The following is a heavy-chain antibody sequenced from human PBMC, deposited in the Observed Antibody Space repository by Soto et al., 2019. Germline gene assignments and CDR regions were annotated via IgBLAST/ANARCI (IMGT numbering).Heavy chain of an antibody. CDR1: GGSVSSGSYY. CDR3: AKGYCSGGSCYGFDY. Sequence: QVQLQESGPGLVKPSETLSLTCTVSGGSVSSGSYYWSWIRQPPGKGLEWIGYIYYSGSTNYNPSLKTRLTISLDTSKNQFDLKLSSVTAAVTAVYYCAKGYCSGGSCYGFDYWGQGTLVTVSS. V-gene: IGHV4-61*01. D-gene: IGHD2-15*01. J-gene: IGHJ4*02. CDR2: IYYSGST.